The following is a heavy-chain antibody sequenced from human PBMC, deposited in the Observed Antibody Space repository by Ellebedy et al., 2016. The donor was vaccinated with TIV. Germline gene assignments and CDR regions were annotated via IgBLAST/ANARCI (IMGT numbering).Heavy chain of an antibody. CDR2: ISAYNGNT. CDR1: GYTFTSYG. V-gene: IGHV1-18*01. D-gene: IGHD6-19*01. J-gene: IGHJ4*02. Sequence: ASVKVSXXASGYTFTSYGISWVRQAPGQGLEWMGWISAYNGNTNYAQKLQGRVTMTTDTSTSTAYMELRSLRSDDTAVYYCARDWVGIAVRGGSPLSDYWGQGTLVTVSS. CDR3: ARDWVGIAVRGGSPLSDY.